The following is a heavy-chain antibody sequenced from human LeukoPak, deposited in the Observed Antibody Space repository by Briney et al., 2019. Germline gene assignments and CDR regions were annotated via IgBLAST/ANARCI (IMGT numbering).Heavy chain of an antibody. J-gene: IGHJ4*02. V-gene: IGHV3-74*01. CDR1: GFTFSNYL. CDR2: INSDGSTT. Sequence: GGSLRLSCAASGFTFSNYLIHWVRQAPGKGLVWVSRINSDGSTTNYADSVKGRFTISRDNAKSTVYLQVNSLRAEDTAVYYCARGSAAPGLIQYCGQGTLVTVSS. CDR3: ARGSAAPGLIQY. D-gene: IGHD6-13*01.